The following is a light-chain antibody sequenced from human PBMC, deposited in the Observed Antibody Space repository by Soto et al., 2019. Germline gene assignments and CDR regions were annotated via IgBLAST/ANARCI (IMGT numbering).Light chain of an antibody. J-gene: IGKJ1*01. CDR3: QHRRT. V-gene: IGKV3-15*01. CDR2: GAS. Sequence: VLTQSPATLSLSAGERATLSCRASQSVSSNLAWYQQKPGQAPRLLIYGASTRATGIPARFSGSASGTEFPRTLSSLQSADFAVYHSQHRRTFGQGTKVDIK. CDR1: QSVSSN.